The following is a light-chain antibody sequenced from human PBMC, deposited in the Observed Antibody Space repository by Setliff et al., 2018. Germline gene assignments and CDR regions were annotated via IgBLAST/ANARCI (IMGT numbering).Light chain of an antibody. CDR2: SDD. V-gene: IGLV1-44*01. Sequence: QSVLTQPPSASGTPGQRVTISCSGSSSNIGSNTVNWYQQLPGAAPKLFIYSDDQRPSGVPDRFSGSKSGTSASLAINGLQSEDEADYSCATWDDSLNAYVFGTGTKGTVL. CDR3: ATWDDSLNAYV. J-gene: IGLJ1*01. CDR1: SSNIGSNT.